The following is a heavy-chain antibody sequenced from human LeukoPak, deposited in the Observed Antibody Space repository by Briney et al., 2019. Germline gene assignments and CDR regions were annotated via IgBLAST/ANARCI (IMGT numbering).Heavy chain of an antibody. CDR3: ARERRYCSGGSCFYWYFDL. J-gene: IGHJ2*01. CDR1: GYSISSGYY. V-gene: IGHV4-38-2*02. CDR2: IYHSGST. D-gene: IGHD2-15*01. Sequence: SETLSLTCTVSGYSISSGYYWGWIRQPPGKGLEWIGSIYHSGSTYYNPSLKSRVTISVDTSKNQFSLKLSSVTAADTAVYYCARERRYCSGGSCFYWYFDLWGRGTLVTVSS.